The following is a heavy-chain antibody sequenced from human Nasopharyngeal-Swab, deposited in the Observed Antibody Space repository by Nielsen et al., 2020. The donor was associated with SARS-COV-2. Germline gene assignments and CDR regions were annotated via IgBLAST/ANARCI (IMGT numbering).Heavy chain of an antibody. CDR2: ISYDGSNK. J-gene: IGHJ6*02. D-gene: IGHD3-3*01. V-gene: IGHV3-30*03. CDR1: GFTFSSYG. CDR3: ARDGLDYDFWSAYFMDV. Sequence: GGSLRLSCAASGFTFSSYGMHWVRQAPGKGLEWVAVISYDGSNKYYADSVKGRFTTSRDNSKNTLYLQMNSLRAEDTAVYYCARDGLDYDFWSAYFMDVWGQGTTVTVSS.